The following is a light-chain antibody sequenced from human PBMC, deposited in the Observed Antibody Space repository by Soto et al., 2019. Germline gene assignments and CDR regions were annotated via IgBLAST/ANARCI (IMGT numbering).Light chain of an antibody. J-gene: IGLJ3*02. V-gene: IGLV2-14*01. Sequence: QSVLTQPSSVSGSPGQSISISCTGSISDVGAYNYVAWYQQQPGKAPKLLIYEVDNRPSGISHRFSGSKSGNTASLTISGLQTEDEADYYCSSYTVINTAVFGGGTTVTV. CDR2: EVD. CDR3: SSYTVINTAV. CDR1: ISDVGAYNY.